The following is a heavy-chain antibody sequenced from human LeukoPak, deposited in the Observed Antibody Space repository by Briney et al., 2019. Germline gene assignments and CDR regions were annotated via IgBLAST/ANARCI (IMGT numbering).Heavy chain of an antibody. Sequence: PGGSLRLSCAASGFAFSVYWMSWVRQAPGKGLEWVANIRQDGSEKYYVDSVKGRFTISRDNARNSLYLQMNSLRAEDTAVYYCARDATYYYDSSAYCHFDYWGQGTLVTVSS. V-gene: IGHV3-7*01. D-gene: IGHD3-22*01. J-gene: IGHJ4*02. CDR3: ARDATYYYDSSAYCHFDY. CDR2: IRQDGSEK. CDR1: GFAFSVYW.